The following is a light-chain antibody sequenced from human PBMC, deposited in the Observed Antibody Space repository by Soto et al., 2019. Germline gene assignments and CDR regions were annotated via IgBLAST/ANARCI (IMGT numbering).Light chain of an antibody. CDR3: QQLNSYLIT. Sequence: TQMTPSVASLSASVGDTVTIISQASQNISSYLAWYQQKPGKAPKLLIYAASTLQSGVPSRFSGSGSGTEFTLTISSLQPEDFATYYCQQLNSYLITFGQGTRLEIK. J-gene: IGKJ5*01. V-gene: IGKV1-9*01. CDR1: QNISSY. CDR2: AAS.